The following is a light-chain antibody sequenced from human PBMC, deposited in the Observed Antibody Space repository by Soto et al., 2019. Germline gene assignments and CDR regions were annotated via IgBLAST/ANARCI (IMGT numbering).Light chain of an antibody. V-gene: IGLV2-14*01. Sequence: QSVLTQPPSASGSPGQSITISCTGTSSDVGGYNYVSWYQQHPGKAPKFMIYDVSNRPSGVSNRFSGSKSGNTASLTISGLQAEDEADYYCSSYTSSSTLYVFGTGTKLTVL. J-gene: IGLJ1*01. CDR1: SSDVGGYNY. CDR3: SSYTSSSTLYV. CDR2: DVS.